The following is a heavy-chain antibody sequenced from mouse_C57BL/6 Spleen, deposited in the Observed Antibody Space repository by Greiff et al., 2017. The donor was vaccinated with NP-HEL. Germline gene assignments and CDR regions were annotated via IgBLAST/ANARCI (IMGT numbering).Heavy chain of an antibody. CDR3: ARSVSTMVTSYYFDY. Sequence: VQLQQSGPELVKPGASVKISCKASGYAFSSSWMNWVKQRPGKGLEWIGRIYPGDGDTNYNGKFKGKATLTADKSSSTASMQLSTLTSEDSAVYFCARSVSTMVTSYYFDYWDQGTTLTVSS. V-gene: IGHV1-82*01. D-gene: IGHD2-2*01. CDR2: IYPGDGDT. CDR1: GYAFSSSW. J-gene: IGHJ2*01.